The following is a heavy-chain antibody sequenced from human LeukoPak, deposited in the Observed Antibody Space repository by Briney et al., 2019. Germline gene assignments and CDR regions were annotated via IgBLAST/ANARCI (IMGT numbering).Heavy chain of an antibody. Sequence: PGGSLRLSCAASGFAVSSKYMNWVRQAPGKGLEWVTVIYLDGRADYADSVKCRFTISSDNSKNTVYLQMNSLKDEDTAVYYCARDAETSLANWGQGTLVTVSP. CDR2: IYLDGRA. CDR3: ARDAETSLAN. D-gene: IGHD5-24*01. J-gene: IGHJ4*02. CDR1: GFAVSSKY. V-gene: IGHV3-66*01.